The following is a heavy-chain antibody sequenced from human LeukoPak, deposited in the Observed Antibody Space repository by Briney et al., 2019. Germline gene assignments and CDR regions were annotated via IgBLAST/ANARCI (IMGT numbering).Heavy chain of an antibody. CDR3: ARHAWWGLVPAGFDY. CDR2: IYYSGST. CDR1: GGSISSSSYD. Sequence: SETLSLTCTVPGGSISSSSYDWGWIRQPPGKGLEWIGSIYYSGSTHYNPSLKSRVTISIDTSKNQFSLKLSSVTAADTALYYCARHAWWGLVPAGFDYWGQGTLVTVSS. J-gene: IGHJ4*02. V-gene: IGHV4-39*01. D-gene: IGHD2-2*01.